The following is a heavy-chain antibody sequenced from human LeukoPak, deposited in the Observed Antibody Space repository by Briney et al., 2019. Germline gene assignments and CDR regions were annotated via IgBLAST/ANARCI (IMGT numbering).Heavy chain of an antibody. CDR2: INRDGTT. Sequence: PSETLSLTCAVYSGSLSDSYWSWIRQPPGKGLEWIGEINRDGTTNYNPSLKSRLTMSVDTSKNHFSLKLTSLTAADTAVYYCARSPSRRNWEPTLYRWFDPWGQGTLVTVSS. D-gene: IGHD7-27*01. J-gene: IGHJ5*02. CDR3: ARSPSRRNWEPTLYRWFDP. CDR1: SGSLSDSY. V-gene: IGHV4-34*01.